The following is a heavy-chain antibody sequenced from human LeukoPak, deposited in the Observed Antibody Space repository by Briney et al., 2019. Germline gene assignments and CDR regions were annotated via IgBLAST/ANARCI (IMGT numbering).Heavy chain of an antibody. CDR1: GYSFTSYW. CDR2: IYPGDSDT. V-gene: IGHV5-51*01. Sequence: GESLKISCKGSGYSFTSYWIGWVRQMPGKGLEWMGIIYPGDSDTRYSPSFQGQVTISADKSISTAYLQWSSLKASDTAMYYCARQDFWFGESNWFDPWGQGTLVTVSS. CDR3: ARQDFWFGESNWFDP. J-gene: IGHJ5*02. D-gene: IGHD3-10*01.